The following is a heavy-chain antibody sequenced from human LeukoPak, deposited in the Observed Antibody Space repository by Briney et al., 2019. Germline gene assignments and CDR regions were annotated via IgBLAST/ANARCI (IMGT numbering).Heavy chain of an antibody. Sequence: PGRPLRLSCAASGFTFDDYAMHWVRQAPGKGLEWVSGISWNSGSIGYADSVKGRFTISRDNAKNSLYLQMNSLRAEDTALYYCAKTPGWLLGGDAFDIWGQGTMVTVSS. D-gene: IGHD2-21*02. CDR2: ISWNSGSI. V-gene: IGHV3-9*01. CDR3: AKTPGWLLGGDAFDI. J-gene: IGHJ3*02. CDR1: GFTFDDYA.